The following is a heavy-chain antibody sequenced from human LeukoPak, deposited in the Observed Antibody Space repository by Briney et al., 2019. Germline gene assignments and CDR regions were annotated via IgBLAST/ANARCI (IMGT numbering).Heavy chain of an antibody. V-gene: IGHV4-4*07. D-gene: IGHD6-13*01. CDR2: IYTSGST. CDR1: GGSISNYY. Sequence: SETLSLTCTVSGGSISNYYWSWIRQPAGKGLEWIGRIYTSGSTNYNPSLKSRVTMSVDTSKNQFSLKLSSVTAADTAVYYCARSPAAAGTSYYYYYMDVWGKGTTVTISS. J-gene: IGHJ6*03. CDR3: ARSPAAAGTSYYYYYMDV.